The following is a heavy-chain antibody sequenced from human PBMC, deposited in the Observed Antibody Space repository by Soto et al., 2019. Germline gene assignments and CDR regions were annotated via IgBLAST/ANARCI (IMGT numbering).Heavy chain of an antibody. CDR2: IVVGSGKT. V-gene: IGHV1-58*01. D-gene: IGHD6-19*01. Sequence: SVKVSCKASGFTFTSSAVQWVRQARGQRLEWIGWIVVGSGKTNYAQKFQERVTITKDMSTSTAYMELSSLRSEDTAVYYCATYPFFGIAVNNAFDIWGQGTMVTVSS. CDR3: ATYPFFGIAVNNAFDI. CDR1: GFTFTSSA. J-gene: IGHJ3*02.